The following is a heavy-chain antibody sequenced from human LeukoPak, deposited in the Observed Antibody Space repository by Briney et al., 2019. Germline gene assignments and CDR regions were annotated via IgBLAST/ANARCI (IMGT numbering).Heavy chain of an antibody. CDR3: GKTTVGYSSGQKPAWPVDY. CDR1: GFTFRSYW. Sequence: AGGSLRLSCAASGFTFRSYWMRWVRQAPGKGLVWVSHIHRDGSSTSYADSVQGRFTISRDNAKNTLYLQMNSLRAEDTAVYYCGKTTVGYSSGQKPAWPVDYWGQGTLVTV. CDR2: IHRDGSST. V-gene: IGHV3-74*01. D-gene: IGHD5-18*01. J-gene: IGHJ4*02.